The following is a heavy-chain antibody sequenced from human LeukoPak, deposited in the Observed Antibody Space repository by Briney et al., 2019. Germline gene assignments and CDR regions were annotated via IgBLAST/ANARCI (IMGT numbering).Heavy chain of an antibody. V-gene: IGHV3-23*01. CDR2: ISGSGGNT. D-gene: IGHD3/OR15-3a*01. J-gene: IGHJ5*02. CDR1: KVTFSDYA. CDR3: AKGTGINHYHWIDP. Sequence: GGSLRLSCASPKVTFSDYAMNWVRQAPGKRLEWVSGISGSGGNTYYADSVKGRFTISRDNSKNTLYLQMNSLRAEDTALYYCAKGTGINHYHWIDPWGQGTQVTVSS.